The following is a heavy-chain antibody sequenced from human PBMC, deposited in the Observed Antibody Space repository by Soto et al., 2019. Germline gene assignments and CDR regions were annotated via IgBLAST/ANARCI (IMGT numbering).Heavy chain of an antibody. CDR1: GFTFRTDW. D-gene: IGHD5-18*01. Sequence: EVQLVESGGGLVQPGGSLRLSCGASGFTFRTDWLRWVRQVPGKGLEWVANIKQDGSEKNYVDSVKGRFTISRDNAKNSLYLQMSSLRAEDTALYYCARDRGTSWSSYDYREMNVWSQWSTVTVSS. V-gene: IGHV3-7*05. CDR2: IKQDGSEK. J-gene: IGHJ6*02. CDR3: ARDRGTSWSSYDYREMNV.